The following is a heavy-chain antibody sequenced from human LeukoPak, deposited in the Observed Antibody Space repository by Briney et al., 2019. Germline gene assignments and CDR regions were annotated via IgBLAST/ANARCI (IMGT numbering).Heavy chain of an antibody. Sequence: GGSLRLSCAASGFTVSSNYMSWVRQAPGKGLEWVSITYSGGTTYYADSVKGRFTISRDNSKNTLYLQMNSLRAEDTAVYYCATTTATTFYYYYGMDVWGQGTTVTVS. J-gene: IGHJ6*02. CDR1: GFTVSSNY. D-gene: IGHD4-17*01. CDR2: TYSGGTT. V-gene: IGHV3-53*01. CDR3: ATTTATTFYYYYGMDV.